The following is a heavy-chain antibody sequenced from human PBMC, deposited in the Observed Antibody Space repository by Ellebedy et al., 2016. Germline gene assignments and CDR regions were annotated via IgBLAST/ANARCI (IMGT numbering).Heavy chain of an antibody. CDR1: GFTFSSYA. V-gene: IGHV3-30-3*01. J-gene: IGHJ4*02. Sequence: GESLKISXAASGFTFSSYAMHWVRQAPGKGLEWVAVISYDGSNKYYADSVKGRFTISRDNSKNTLYLQMNSLTTEDTAVYYCASPFGEYPYWGQGTLVTVSS. CDR3: ASPFGEYPY. D-gene: IGHD3-10*01. CDR2: ISYDGSNK.